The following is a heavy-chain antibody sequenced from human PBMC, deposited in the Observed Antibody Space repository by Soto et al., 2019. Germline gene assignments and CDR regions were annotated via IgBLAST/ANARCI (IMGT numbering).Heavy chain of an antibody. D-gene: IGHD6-13*01. V-gene: IGHV4-39*01. J-gene: IGHJ4*01. CDR3: SKMPYSSTLYFDY. Sequence: QLQLQESGPGLVKPSETLSLTCTVSGGSISSSSYYWGWIRQPPGKGLEWIGSIYYSGSTYYNPSLKSRVTISVDTYKNQFFLQLSSATAADTAVYYCSKMPYSSTLYFDYWVHGTLVTVSS. CDR2: IYYSGST. CDR1: GGSISSSSYY.